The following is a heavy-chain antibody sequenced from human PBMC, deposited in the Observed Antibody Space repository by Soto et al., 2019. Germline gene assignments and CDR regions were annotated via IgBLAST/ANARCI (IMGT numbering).Heavy chain of an antibody. V-gene: IGHV4-30-2*01. D-gene: IGHD4-17*01. CDR2: IYHSGGT. Sequence: SETLSLTCAVSGGSISSGGYSWSWIRQPPGKGLEWIGYIYHSGGTYYNPSLKSRVTISVDRSKNQFSLKLSSVTAADTAVYYCARPLHDYGDWGWFDPWGQGTLVTVSS. J-gene: IGHJ5*02. CDR3: ARPLHDYGDWGWFDP. CDR1: GGSISSGGYS.